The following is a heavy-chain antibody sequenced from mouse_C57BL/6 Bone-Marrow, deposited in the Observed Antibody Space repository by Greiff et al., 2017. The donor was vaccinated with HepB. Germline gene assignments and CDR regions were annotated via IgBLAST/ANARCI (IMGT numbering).Heavy chain of an antibody. V-gene: IGHV5-6*01. D-gene: IGHD2-1*01. CDR2: ISSGGSYT. CDR3: ARWTMVTSYFDY. CDR1: GFTFSSYG. J-gene: IGHJ2*01. Sequence: EVMLVESGGDLVKPGGSLKLSCAASGFTFSSYGMSWVRQTPDKRLEWVATISSGGSYTYYPDSVKGRFTISRDNAKNTLYLQMSSLKSEDTAMYYCARWTMVTSYFDYWGQGTTLTVSS.